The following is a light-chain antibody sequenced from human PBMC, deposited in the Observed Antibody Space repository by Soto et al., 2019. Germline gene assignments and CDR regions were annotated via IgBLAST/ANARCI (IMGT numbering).Light chain of an antibody. J-gene: IGKJ1*01. CDR1: QDISNY. Sequence: DIQMTQSPSSLSASVGDRVTITCQASQDISNYLNWYQQKPGKAPKLLIYDASNLETGVPSRFSGSGSGTDFTFTISSLQPEDIATYYCQQYNSYGTFGQGTKVEIK. CDR2: DAS. V-gene: IGKV1-33*01. CDR3: QQYNSYGT.